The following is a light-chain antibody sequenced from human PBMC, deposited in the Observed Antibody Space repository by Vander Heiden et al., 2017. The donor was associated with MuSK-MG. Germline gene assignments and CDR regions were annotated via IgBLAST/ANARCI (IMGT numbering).Light chain of an antibody. V-gene: IGLV1-47*02. Sequence: QSVLTQPASASGTPGQRVTISCPGSTSNIGTNYVYWYQQLPGKAPKLLIYSKDQRPSGVPARFSGSKSGTSASLAISGLRSEDEADYYCAAWDDSLNVVLFGGGTKLTIL. J-gene: IGLJ2*01. CDR3: AAWDDSLNVVL. CDR2: SKD. CDR1: TSNIGTNY.